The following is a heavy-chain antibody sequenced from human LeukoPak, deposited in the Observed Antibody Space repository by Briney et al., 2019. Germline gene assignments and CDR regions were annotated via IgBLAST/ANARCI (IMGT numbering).Heavy chain of an antibody. CDR2: IYYSGTT. Sequence: SETLSLTCTVSGGSISPYYWSWIRQPPGKGLEWIGYIYYSGTTHYDPPLKSRVTISRDTSKNQFSPKLNSVTAADTAVYYCARFGTSSSRFFDQWGQGTLVTVSS. CDR3: ARFGTSSSRFFDQ. CDR1: GGSISPYY. J-gene: IGHJ4*02. D-gene: IGHD6-6*01. V-gene: IGHV4-59*01.